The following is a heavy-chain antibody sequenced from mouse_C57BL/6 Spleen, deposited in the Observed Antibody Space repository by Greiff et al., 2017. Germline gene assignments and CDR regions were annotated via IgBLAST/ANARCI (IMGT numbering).Heavy chain of an antibody. J-gene: IGHJ2*01. CDR1: GFTFSDYG. CDR2: ISSGSSTI. V-gene: IGHV5-17*01. Sequence: VQLQQSGGGLVKPGGSLKLSCAASGFTFSDYGMHWVRQAPEKGLEWVAYISSGSSTIYYADTVKGRFTISRDNAKNTLFLQMTSLRSEDTAMYYCARDLYGSSAFDYWGQGTTLTVSS. D-gene: IGHD1-1*01. CDR3: ARDLYGSSAFDY.